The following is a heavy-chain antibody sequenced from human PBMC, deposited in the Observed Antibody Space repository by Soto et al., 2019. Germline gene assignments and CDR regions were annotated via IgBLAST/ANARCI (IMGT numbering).Heavy chain of an antibody. Sequence: QITLKESGPTLVKPTQTLTLTCTFSGFSLSTSGVGVGWIRQPPGKALEWLALIYWDDDKRYSPSLKSRLTITTDTSKNQGVLTMTNMDPVDTATYYCAHSLIGYYYDSSGSNWFDPWGQGTLVTVSS. CDR3: AHSLIGYYYDSSGSNWFDP. J-gene: IGHJ5*02. CDR2: IYWDDDK. D-gene: IGHD3-22*01. V-gene: IGHV2-5*02. CDR1: GFSLSTSGVG.